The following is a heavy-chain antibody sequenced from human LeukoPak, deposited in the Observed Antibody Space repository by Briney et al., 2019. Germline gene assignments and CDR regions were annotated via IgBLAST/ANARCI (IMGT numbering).Heavy chain of an antibody. D-gene: IGHD3-22*01. Sequence: GASVKVSCKASGYTFTSCGISWVRQAPGQGLEWMGWISAYNGNTNYAQKLQGRVTMTTDTSTSTAYLELRSLRSDDTAVYYCASDDYLPPYYYDSSGYYDFCYRGPGTPVTASS. V-gene: IGHV1-18*01. J-gene: IGHJ4*02. CDR2: ISAYNGNT. CDR3: ASDDYLPPYYYDSSGYYDFCY. CDR1: GYTFTSCG.